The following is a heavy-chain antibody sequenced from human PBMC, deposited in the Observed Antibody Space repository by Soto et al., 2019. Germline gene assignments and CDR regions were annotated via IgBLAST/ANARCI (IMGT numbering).Heavy chain of an antibody. V-gene: IGHV4-34*01. Sequence: SETLCLTCAVYGGSFSGYYWSWIRQPPGKGLEWIGEINHNGSTNYNPSLKSRVTISVDTSKNQFSLKLSSVTAADTAVYYCARGVKMYYYDSSGRLDVWGQGPTVTVAS. CDR3: ARGVKMYYYDSSGRLDV. CDR2: INHNGST. D-gene: IGHD3-22*01. CDR1: GGSFSGYY. J-gene: IGHJ6*02.